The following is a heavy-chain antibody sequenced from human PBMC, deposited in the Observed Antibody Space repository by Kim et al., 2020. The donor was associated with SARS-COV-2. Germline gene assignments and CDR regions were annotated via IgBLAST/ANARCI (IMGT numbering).Heavy chain of an antibody. Sequence: GGSLRLSCTASGFTVSANYMSWVRQAPGKGLEWVSIIYSGGSTYYADSLKGRFSISRDNSKNTLYLQMTSMRAEDKAVHYCARAGGKNRHGAFDHWGKGT. J-gene: IGHJ4*02. CDR3: ARAGGKNRHGAFDH. CDR1: GFTVSANY. V-gene: IGHV3-53*01. D-gene: IGHD3-16*01. CDR2: IYSGGST.